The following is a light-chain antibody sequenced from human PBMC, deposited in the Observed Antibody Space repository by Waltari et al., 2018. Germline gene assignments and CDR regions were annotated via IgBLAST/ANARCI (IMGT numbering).Light chain of an antibody. CDR1: DSDIGSYKY. V-gene: IGLV2-14*01. CDR3: SSYTSISTVI. J-gene: IGLJ2*01. Sequence: SALTQPASVSGSPEESITISCTGTDSDIGSYKYVSWYQQYPGKAPKLLIYDVYARPSGVSNRFSGSKSVNTASLTISGLQAEDEAEYFCSSYTSISTVIFGGGTKVSVL. CDR2: DVY.